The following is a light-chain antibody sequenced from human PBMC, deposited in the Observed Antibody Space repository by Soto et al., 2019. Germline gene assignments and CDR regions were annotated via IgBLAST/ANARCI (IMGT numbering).Light chain of an antibody. V-gene: IGLV2-23*01. CDR1: SSDVGSYNL. CDR3: CSYAGSSTPHVV. Sequence: QSVLTQPASVSGSPGQSITISSTGTSSDVGSYNLVSWYQQHPGKAPKLMIYEGSKRPSGVSNRFSGSKSGNTASLTISGLQAEDEADYYCCSYAGSSTPHVVFGGGTKVTVL. CDR2: EGS. J-gene: IGLJ2*01.